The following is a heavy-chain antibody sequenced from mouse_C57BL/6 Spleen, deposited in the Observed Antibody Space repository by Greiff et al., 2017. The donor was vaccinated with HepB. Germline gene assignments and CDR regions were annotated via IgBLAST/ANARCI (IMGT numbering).Heavy chain of an antibody. Sequence: ESGPGILQSSQTLSLTCSFSGFSLSTSGMGVSWIRQPSGKGREWPAHIYWDDDKLSHPSLKSRLTISKDTYRNQVFLKITSVDTADTATYYCASYYYGSSYWYFDVWGTGTTVTVSS. CDR2: IYWDDDK. D-gene: IGHD1-1*01. V-gene: IGHV8-12*01. CDR1: GFSLSTSGMG. J-gene: IGHJ1*03. CDR3: ASYYYGSSYWYFDV.